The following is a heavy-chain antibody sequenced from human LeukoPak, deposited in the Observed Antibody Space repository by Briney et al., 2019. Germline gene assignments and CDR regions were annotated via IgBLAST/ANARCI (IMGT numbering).Heavy chain of an antibody. CDR1: GGPIFSYY. CDR2: IYYSGST. D-gene: IGHD4-17*01. J-gene: IGHJ4*02. V-gene: IGHV4-59*01. Sequence: PSETLSLTCTVSGGPIFSYYWSWIRQPPGKGLEWIGYIYYSGSTNYNPSLKSRVTISVDTSKNQFSLKLSSVTAADTAVYYCARVKTTVTGEYYFDYWGQGTLVTVSS. CDR3: ARVKTTVTGEYYFDY.